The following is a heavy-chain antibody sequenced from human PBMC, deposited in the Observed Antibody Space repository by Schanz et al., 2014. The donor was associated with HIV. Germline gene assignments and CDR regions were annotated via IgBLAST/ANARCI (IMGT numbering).Heavy chain of an antibody. V-gene: IGHV3-23*01. D-gene: IGHD3-3*01. CDR2: ISGSGGRT. CDR3: AKTGWSQGNYYYYYGMDV. CDR1: GLTFSSHP. J-gene: IGHJ6*02. Sequence: EVQLLESGGGLIQPGGSQRLFCAASGLTFSSHPMAWVRQAAGKGLEWVSSISGSGGRTYHADSVKGRFTISRDNSKNTVYLQMNSLRAEDTAVYYCAKTGWSQGNYYYYYGMDVWGQGTTVTVSS.